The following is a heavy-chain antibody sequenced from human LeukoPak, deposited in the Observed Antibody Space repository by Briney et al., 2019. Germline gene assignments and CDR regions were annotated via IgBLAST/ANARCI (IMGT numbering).Heavy chain of an antibody. D-gene: IGHD2-21*02. J-gene: IGHJ1*01. CDR3: AKDSFSYCGGDCYLGYFQH. CDR2: IRYDGGNK. CDR1: SFTFSSYG. V-gene: IGHV3-30*02. Sequence: GGSLRLSCAASSFTFSSYGMHWVRQAPGKGLEWVAFIRYDGGNKYYADSVKGRFTISRDNSKNTLYLQMNSLRAEDTAVYYCAKDSFSYCGGDCYLGYFQHWGQGTLVTVSS.